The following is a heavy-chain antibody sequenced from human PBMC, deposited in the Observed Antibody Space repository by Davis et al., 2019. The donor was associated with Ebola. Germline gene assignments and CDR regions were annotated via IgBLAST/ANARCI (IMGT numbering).Heavy chain of an antibody. CDR2: TNPSGGST. V-gene: IGHV1-46*01. J-gene: IGHJ6*02. D-gene: IGHD3-10*01. Sequence: ASVKVSCKASRYIFMNYYMHWVRQAPGQGLEWMGVTNPSGGSTTYAQKFQGRVTMPRDTSISTVYMELIRLRSDDTAVYFCARDLSYSYYYHYYGMDVWGQGTTVTVSS. CDR3: ARDLSYSYYYHYYGMDV. CDR1: RYIFMNYY.